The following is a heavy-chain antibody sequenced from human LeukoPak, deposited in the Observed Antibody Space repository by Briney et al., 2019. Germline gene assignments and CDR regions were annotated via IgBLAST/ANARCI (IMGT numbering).Heavy chain of an antibody. CDR1: GGSISSYY. V-gene: IGHV4-59*01. J-gene: IGHJ4*02. D-gene: IGHD3-3*01. CDR3: ARGRTYDFWSGYLFDY. CDR2: IYSSGGT. Sequence: SETLSLTCTVSGGSISSYYWSWIRQPPGKGLEWIGYIYSSGGTNYNPSLKSRVTISVDTAKNQFSLKLSSVTAADTAVYYCARGRTYDFWSGYLFDYWGQGTLVTVSS.